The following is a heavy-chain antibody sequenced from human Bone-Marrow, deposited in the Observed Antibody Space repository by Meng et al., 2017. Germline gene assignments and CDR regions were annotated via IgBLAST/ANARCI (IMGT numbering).Heavy chain of an antibody. V-gene: IGHV3-49*04. J-gene: IGHJ6*02. CDR3: NVPIAVDYYYYGMNV. CDR1: GFTFSNAW. Sequence: GGSLRLSCAASGFTFSNAWMSWVRQAPGKGLEWVGFIRSKASGGTTEYAASVRGRFTISRDNSKSIAYLQMNSLKTEDTGVYYCNVPIAVDYYYYGMNVWGQGTTVTVSS. D-gene: IGHD6-19*01. CDR2: IRSKASGGTT.